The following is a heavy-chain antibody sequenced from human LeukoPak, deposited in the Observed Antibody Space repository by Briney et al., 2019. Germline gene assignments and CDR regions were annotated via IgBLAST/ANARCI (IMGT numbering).Heavy chain of an antibody. V-gene: IGHV4-61*02. CDR3: ARLESGSLAFDI. D-gene: IGHD1-26*01. Sequence: SETLSLTCTVSGGSISSGSYYWSWIRQPAGKGLEWIGRIYTSGSTNYNPSLKSRVTISVDTSKNQFSLKLSSVTAADTAVYYCARLESGSLAFDIWGQGTMVTVSS. CDR1: GGSISSGSYY. J-gene: IGHJ3*02. CDR2: IYTSGST.